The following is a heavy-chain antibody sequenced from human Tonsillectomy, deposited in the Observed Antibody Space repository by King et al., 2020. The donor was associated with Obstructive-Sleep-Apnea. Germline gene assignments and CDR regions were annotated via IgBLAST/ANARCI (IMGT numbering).Heavy chain of an antibody. V-gene: IGHV3-15*01. CDR3: TTMTTVIPDFDY. J-gene: IGHJ4*02. Sequence: VQLVESGGGLVKPGGSLRLSCAASGFTFSNAWMSWVRQAPGKGLEWVGRIKSKTDGGTTDYAAPVKGRFTISRDDSKNTLYLQMKSLKTEDTAVYYCTTMTTVIPDFDYWGQGTLVTVSS. D-gene: IGHD4-17*01. CDR2: IKSKTDGGTT. CDR1: GFTFSNAW.